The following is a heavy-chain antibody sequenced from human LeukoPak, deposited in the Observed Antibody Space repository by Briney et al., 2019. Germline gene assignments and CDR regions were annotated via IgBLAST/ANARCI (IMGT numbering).Heavy chain of an antibody. J-gene: IGHJ4*02. D-gene: IGHD4-17*01. CDR2: ISGGGRNT. CDR1: GLTFSNYV. V-gene: IGHV3-23*01. CDR3: AKDRTSMVTTGLDY. Sequence: GGSLRLSCAASGLTFSNYVMSWVRQAPGKGLEWVSAISGGGRNTYYAASVKGRFTISRDNSKNMLHLQMNSLRAGVTAVYYCAKDRTSMVTTGLDYWGQGTLVTVSS.